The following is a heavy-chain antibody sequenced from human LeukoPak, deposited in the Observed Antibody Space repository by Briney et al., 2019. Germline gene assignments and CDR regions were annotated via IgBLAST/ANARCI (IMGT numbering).Heavy chain of an antibody. V-gene: IGHV3-74*01. J-gene: IGHJ4*02. CDR3: VVIVLG. D-gene: IGHD2-8*02. Sequence: GGSLRLSCAASGFTITNYWMHWVRQAPGQGLVWVSRIGSDGTTTNYADSVRGRFTISRDNAKNMLYLQMNSLRAEDTAIYYCVVIVLGWGQGTLVTVSS. CDR2: IGSDGTTT. CDR1: GFTITNYW.